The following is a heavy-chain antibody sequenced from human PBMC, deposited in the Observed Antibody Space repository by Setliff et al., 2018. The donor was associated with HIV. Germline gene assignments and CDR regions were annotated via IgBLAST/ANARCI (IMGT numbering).Heavy chain of an antibody. Sequence: SETLSLTCAVSGGSFSGDYWNWIRQSPGKGLEWIGEINQSGSTNYNPSLKSRVYISMDRSKNQFSLKLSSVTAADTAVYYCARAQTGSVGRYHHHYMDVWGKGTSVTVS. CDR2: INQSGST. D-gene: IGHD1-26*01. CDR3: ARAQTGSVGRYHHHYMDV. J-gene: IGHJ6*03. V-gene: IGHV4-34*01. CDR1: GGSFSGDY.